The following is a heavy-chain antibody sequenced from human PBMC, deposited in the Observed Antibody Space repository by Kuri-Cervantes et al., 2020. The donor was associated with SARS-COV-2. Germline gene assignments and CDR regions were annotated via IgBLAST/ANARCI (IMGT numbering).Heavy chain of an antibody. CDR2: TYYSGST. CDR3: ARGLGGGYDLGIFNY. J-gene: IGHJ4*02. Sequence: LSLSCTVTGGSISSGDYYWSWIRQPPGKGLEWIGYTYYSGSTYYNPSLKSRVTISVDTSKNQFSLKLSSVTAADTAVYYCARGLGGGYDLGIFNYWGQGTLVTVSS. D-gene: IGHD5-12*01. V-gene: IGHV4-30-4*08. CDR1: GGSISSGDYY.